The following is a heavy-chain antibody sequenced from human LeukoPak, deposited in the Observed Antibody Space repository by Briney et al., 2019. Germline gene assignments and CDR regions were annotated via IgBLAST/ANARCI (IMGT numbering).Heavy chain of an antibody. D-gene: IGHD2-2*01. J-gene: IGHJ6*02. V-gene: IGHV4-34*01. CDR2: INHSGRT. CDR1: GGSFSDYF. Sequence: PSETLSLTCAVYGGSFSDYFWGWIRQPPGKELEWIGEINHSGRTYYNPSLKSRVTISVDTSKNQFSLNLSSVTAADTAVYYCARDVVVVPAANHYGMDVWGQGTTVTVSS. CDR3: ARDVVVVPAANHYGMDV.